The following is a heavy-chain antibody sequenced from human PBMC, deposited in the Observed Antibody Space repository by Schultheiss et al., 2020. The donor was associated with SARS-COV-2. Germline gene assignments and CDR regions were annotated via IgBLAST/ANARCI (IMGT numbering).Heavy chain of an antibody. CDR1: GFTFSSYA. V-gene: IGHV3-23*01. J-gene: IGHJ4*02. D-gene: IGHD7-27*01. Sequence: GESLKISCAASGFTFSSYAMSWVRQAPGKGLEWVSAISGSGGSTYYADSVKGRFTISRDNSKNTLYLQMNSLRAEDTAVYYCAKDLLLGTFDYWGQGTLVTVSS. CDR2: ISGSGGST. CDR3: AKDLLLGTFDY.